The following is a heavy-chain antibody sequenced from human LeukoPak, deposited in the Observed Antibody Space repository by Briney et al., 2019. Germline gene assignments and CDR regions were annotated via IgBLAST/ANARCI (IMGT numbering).Heavy chain of an antibody. D-gene: IGHD6-13*01. CDR3: VKDGGRDTAAAYY. V-gene: IGHV3-9*01. J-gene: IGHJ4*02. CDR2: ILRNSGSI. Sequence: SGGSLGLSCAASGFTFDDYAMHWVRQAPGKGLEWVSGILRNSGSIGYADSVKGRFTISRDDAKNSLYLQMNSLRAEDTALYYCVKDGGRDTAAAYYWGQGTLVSVSS. CDR1: GFTFDDYA.